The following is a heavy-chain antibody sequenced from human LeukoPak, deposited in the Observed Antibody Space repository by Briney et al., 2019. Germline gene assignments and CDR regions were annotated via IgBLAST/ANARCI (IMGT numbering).Heavy chain of an antibody. Sequence: GGSLRLSCAASGFIFSTYSMTWVRQAPGKGLLWVSYIRSDSTTIYYADSVKGRFTISRDNAKNSLYLQMSGLRAEDTAVYYCARHGALGSCSGGSCPFDYWGQGTLVTVSS. V-gene: IGHV3-48*01. CDR2: IRSDSTTI. CDR1: GFIFSTYS. CDR3: ARHGALGSCSGGSCPFDY. J-gene: IGHJ4*02. D-gene: IGHD2-15*01.